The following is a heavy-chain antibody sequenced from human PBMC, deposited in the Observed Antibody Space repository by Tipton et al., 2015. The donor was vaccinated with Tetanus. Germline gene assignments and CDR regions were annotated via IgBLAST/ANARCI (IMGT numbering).Heavy chain of an antibody. CDR3: ARGYAGGAWDV. V-gene: IGHV6-1*01. J-gene: IGHJ4*02. CDR1: GDRLSSDIAA. D-gene: IGHD2-2*01. CDR2: TYYRSKWSN. Sequence: PGLAKPSQTLSVTCVISGDRLSSDIAAWYWIRQSPSRGLEWLGRTYYRSKWSNDYAVSVKSRVTITSDTSKNQFSLQLGSVTPEDTAVYYCARGYAGGAWDVWGQGNLVTVSS.